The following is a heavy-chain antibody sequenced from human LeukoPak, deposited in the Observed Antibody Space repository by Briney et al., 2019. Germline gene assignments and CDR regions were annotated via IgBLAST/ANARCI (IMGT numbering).Heavy chain of an antibody. CDR2: IYSGGIT. V-gene: IGHV3-53*01. Sequence: GGSLRLSCAASGFTVSSNYMSWVRQAPGKGLEWVSLIYSGGITYYADSVKGRFTISRDNSKNTLYLQMNSLRAEDTAVYYCARDRDFYYGMDVWGQGTTVTVSS. J-gene: IGHJ6*02. CDR3: ARDRDFYYGMDV. CDR1: GFTVSSNY.